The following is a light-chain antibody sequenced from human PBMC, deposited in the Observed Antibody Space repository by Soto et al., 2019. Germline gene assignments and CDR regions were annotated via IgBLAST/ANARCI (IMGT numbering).Light chain of an antibody. J-gene: IGKJ4*01. V-gene: IGKV1-39*01. CDR1: HDIRIF. CDR2: GAS. CDR3: QQSYSSPLT. Sequence: IQMTQSPSSLSASVGDEVTIACRASHDIRIFLNWYQHKPGEAPKVLIYGASHLQSGVTSRFSGTGSGTHFTLTISNLQPEDFAVYFCQQSYSSPLTFGQGTRVEMK.